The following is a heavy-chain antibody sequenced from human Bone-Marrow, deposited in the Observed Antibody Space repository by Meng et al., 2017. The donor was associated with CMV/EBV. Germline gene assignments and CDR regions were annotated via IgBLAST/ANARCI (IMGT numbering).Heavy chain of an antibody. CDR1: GFTFSSYS. CDR3: AREGPNSRWGFNY. Sequence: GGSLRLSCAASGFTFSSYSMNWVRQAPGKGLEWVSSISSSSSYIYYADSVKGRFTISRDNAKNSLYLQMNGLRAEDTAVYYCAREGPNSRWGFNYWGQGTLVTVSS. D-gene: IGHD6-13*01. V-gene: IGHV3-21*01. J-gene: IGHJ4*02. CDR2: ISSSSSYI.